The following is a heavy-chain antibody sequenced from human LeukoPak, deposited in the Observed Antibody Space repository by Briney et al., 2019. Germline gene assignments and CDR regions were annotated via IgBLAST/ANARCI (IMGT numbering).Heavy chain of an antibody. Sequence: GASVKVSCKASGYTFPSYFMHWVRQAPGQELEWMGIINPTGGSTTYAQKFQGRVTMTRDTSTSTVYMELSSLRSDDTAVYYCARGYCTNGLCRLFDYWGQGTLVTVSS. CDR2: INPTGGST. J-gene: IGHJ4*02. CDR1: GYTFPSYF. CDR3: ARGYCTNGLCRLFDY. D-gene: IGHD2-8*01. V-gene: IGHV1-46*01.